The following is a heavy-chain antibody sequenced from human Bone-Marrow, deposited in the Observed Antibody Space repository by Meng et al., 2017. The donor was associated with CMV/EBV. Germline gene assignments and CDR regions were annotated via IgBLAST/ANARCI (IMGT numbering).Heavy chain of an antibody. CDR2: IYPGDSDT. CDR1: GYSFTSYW. V-gene: IGHV5-51*01. D-gene: IGHD6-13*01. Sequence: KVSCKGSGYSFTSYWIGWVRQMPGKGLEWMGIIYPGDSDTRYSPSFQGQVTISADKSISTAYLQWSSLKASDTAMYYCARLGAAGRLSYYYYGMDVWGQGTTVTVYS. J-gene: IGHJ6*02. CDR3: ARLGAAGRLSYYYYGMDV.